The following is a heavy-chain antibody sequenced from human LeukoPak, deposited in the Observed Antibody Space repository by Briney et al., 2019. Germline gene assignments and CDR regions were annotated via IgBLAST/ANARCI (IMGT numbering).Heavy chain of an antibody. CDR1: GFTFSSYT. CDR2: ISGSGGST. CDR3: AKESPHSLRVDFWSGYPDY. D-gene: IGHD3-3*01. V-gene: IGHV3-23*01. J-gene: IGHJ4*02. Sequence: PGGSLRLSCAASGFTFSSYTMHWVRQAPGKGLEWVSAISGSGGSTYSADSVKGRFTISRDNSKNTLYVQMNRLRAEDTAVYYCAKESPHSLRVDFWSGYPDYWGQGILVTVSS.